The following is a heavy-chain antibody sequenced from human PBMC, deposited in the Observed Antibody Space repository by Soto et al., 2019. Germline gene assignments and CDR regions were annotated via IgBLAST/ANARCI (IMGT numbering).Heavy chain of an antibody. D-gene: IGHD6-19*01. CDR2: ISYDGSNK. V-gene: IGHV3-30*18. CDR3: AKDLRRLVLGPFDY. Sequence: PGGSLRLSCAASGFTFSSYGMHWVRQAPGKGLEWVAVISYDGSNKYYADSVKGRFTISRDNSKNTLYLQMNSLRAEDTAVYYCAKDLRRLVLGPFDYWGQGTLVTVSS. J-gene: IGHJ4*02. CDR1: GFTFSSYG.